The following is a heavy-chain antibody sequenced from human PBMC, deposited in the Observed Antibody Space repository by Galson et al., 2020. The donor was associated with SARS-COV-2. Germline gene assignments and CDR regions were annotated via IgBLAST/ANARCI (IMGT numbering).Heavy chain of an antibody. CDR1: GGSINSGDYY. CDR2: IYYSGST. CDR3: ARMTQSRQLVGAADY. D-gene: IGHD1-26*01. Sequence: SETLSLTCSVSGGSINSGDYYWSWIRQLPGKGLEWIGYIYYSGSTYYNPSLKSRVTISIDTSKNQFSLRLNSVTAADTAVYYCARMTQSRQLVGAADYWGQGTLVTVSS. V-gene: IGHV4-31*03. J-gene: IGHJ4*02.